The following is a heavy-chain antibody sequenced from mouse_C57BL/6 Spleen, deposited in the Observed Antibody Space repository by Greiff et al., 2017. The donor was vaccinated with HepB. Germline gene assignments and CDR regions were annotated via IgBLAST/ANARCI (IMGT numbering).Heavy chain of an antibody. CDR3: TRPVYYGSSLFAY. CDR1: GYTFTDYE. J-gene: IGHJ3*01. V-gene: IGHV1-15*01. CDR2: IDPETGGT. Sequence: QVQLQQSGAELVRPGASVTLSCKASGYTFTDYEMHWVKQTPVHGLEWIGAIDPETGGTAYNQKFKGKAILTADKSSSTAYMELRSLTSEDSAVYYCTRPVYYGSSLFAYWGQGTLVTVSA. D-gene: IGHD1-1*01.